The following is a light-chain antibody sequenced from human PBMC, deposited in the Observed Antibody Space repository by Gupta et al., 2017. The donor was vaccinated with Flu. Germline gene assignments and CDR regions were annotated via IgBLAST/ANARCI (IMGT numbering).Light chain of an antibody. J-gene: IGLJ1*01. V-gene: IGLV3-9*01. Sequence: YELTQPLSVSVALGQTARITCGGNNIGSKNVHWYQQKPGQAPVLVIYRDSNRPSGIPERFSGSNSGNTATLTISRARAGDEADYYCQVWDSSTGVFGTGTKVTVL. CDR3: QVWDSSTGV. CDR1: NIGSKN. CDR2: RDS.